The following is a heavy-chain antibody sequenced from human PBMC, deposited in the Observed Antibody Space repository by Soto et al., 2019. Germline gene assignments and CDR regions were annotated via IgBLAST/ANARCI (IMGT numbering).Heavy chain of an antibody. J-gene: IGHJ4*02. CDR2: ISYDGSNK. CDR3: AKDRDGAYATVIDY. CDR1: GFTFSSYG. V-gene: IGHV3-30*18. Sequence: QVQLVESGGGVVQPGRSLRLSCAASGFTFSSYGMHWVRQAPGKGLEWVAVISYDGSNKYYADSVKGRFTISRDNSKNTLYLQMNSLRAEDTAVYYCAKDRDGAYATVIDYWGQGTLVTVSS. D-gene: IGHD4-17*01.